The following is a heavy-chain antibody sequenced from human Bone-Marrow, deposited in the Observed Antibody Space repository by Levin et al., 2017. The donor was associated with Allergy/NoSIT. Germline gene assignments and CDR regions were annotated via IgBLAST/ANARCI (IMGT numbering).Heavy chain of an antibody. V-gene: IGHV3-33*01. J-gene: IGHJ4*02. CDR2: IWYDGSNK. D-gene: IGHD6-6*01. CDR1: GFTFGSYG. Sequence: GESLKISCAASGFTFGSYGMHWVRQAPGKGLEWVAVIWYDGSNKYYADSVKGRFTISRDNSKNTLYLQMNSLRAEDTAVYYCARDRSKLPAARIGPLGYWGQGTLVTVSS. CDR3: ARDRSKLPAARIGPLGY.